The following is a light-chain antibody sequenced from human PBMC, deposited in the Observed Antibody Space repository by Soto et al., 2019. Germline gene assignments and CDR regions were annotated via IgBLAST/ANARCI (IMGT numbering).Light chain of an antibody. CDR3: QQSYSTSWT. Sequence: DIQMTQSPSSLSTSVGDRVTITCRANQSITTYSNWYQQKPGKAPKVLIYAASTLQSGVPSRFSGSGSGTDFTLTISSLQPADFATYYCQQSYSTSWTLGQGTKVDIK. CDR2: AAS. V-gene: IGKV1-39*01. J-gene: IGKJ1*01. CDR1: QSITTY.